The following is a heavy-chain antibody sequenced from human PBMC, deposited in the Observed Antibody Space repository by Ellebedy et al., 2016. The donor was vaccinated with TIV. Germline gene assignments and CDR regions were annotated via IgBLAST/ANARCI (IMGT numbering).Heavy chain of an antibody. D-gene: IGHD3-22*01. V-gene: IGHV3-23*01. Sequence: GESLKISCAASGFTFSSYAMSWVRQAPGKGLEWVSTISHTGSRTYYADSVEGRFIISRENSKRTLYLQMNSLRAEDTAVDYCAKGRGGGSDSSAPRYYFDYWGLGTLVTVSS. CDR2: ISHTGSRT. J-gene: IGHJ4*02. CDR1: GFTFSSYA. CDR3: AKGRGGGSDSSAPRYYFDY.